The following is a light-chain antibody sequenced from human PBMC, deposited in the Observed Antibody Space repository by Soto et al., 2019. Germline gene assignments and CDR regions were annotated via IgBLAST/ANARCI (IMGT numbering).Light chain of an antibody. Sequence: QSVLTQPPSASGSPGQSVTIFCTGTSSDVGSYNLVSWHQQHPGKAPKVMIYGVSQRPSGVPDRFSGSKSGNTASLTVSGLQAEDEADYYCSSYAGSSVVFGAGTKLTVL. CDR2: GVS. CDR3: SSYAGSSVV. CDR1: SSDVGSYNL. J-gene: IGLJ2*01. V-gene: IGLV2-8*01.